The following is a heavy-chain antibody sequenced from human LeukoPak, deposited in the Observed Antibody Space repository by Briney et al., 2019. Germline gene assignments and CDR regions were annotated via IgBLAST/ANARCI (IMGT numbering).Heavy chain of an antibody. J-gene: IGHJ4*02. CDR2: IIPIFGTA. CDR3: ATAQVPWSGQRWYYFDY. Sequence: SVKVSCKASGGTFSSYAISWVRQAPGQGLEWMGGIIPIFGTANYAQKFQGRVTITADESTSTAYMELSSLRSEDTAVYYCATAQVPWSGQRWYYFDYWGQGTLVTVSS. CDR1: GGTFSSYA. V-gene: IGHV1-69*13. D-gene: IGHD3-3*01.